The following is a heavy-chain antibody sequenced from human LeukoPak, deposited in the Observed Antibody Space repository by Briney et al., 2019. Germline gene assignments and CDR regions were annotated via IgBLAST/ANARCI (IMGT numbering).Heavy chain of an antibody. D-gene: IGHD6-19*01. CDR2: ISSSSSTI. J-gene: IGHJ3*02. CDR1: GFTFSSYS. V-gene: IGHV3-48*01. Sequence: GGSLRLSCAASGFTFSSYSMNWVRQAPGKGLEWVSYISSSSSTIYYADSVKGRFTISRDNAKNSLYPQMNSLRAEDTAVYYCARDRRYSSGWADAFDIWGQGTMVTVSS. CDR3: ARDRRYSSGWADAFDI.